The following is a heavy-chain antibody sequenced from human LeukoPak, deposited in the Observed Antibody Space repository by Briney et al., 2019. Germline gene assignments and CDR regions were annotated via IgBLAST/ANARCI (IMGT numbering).Heavy chain of an antibody. J-gene: IGHJ4*02. D-gene: IGHD1-14*01. CDR1: GFTFSSYW. Sequence: GGALRLSCVGSGFTFSSYWMTWVRQAPGKGLEWAAHIKDDGSEKYSVESVKGRFTISRDNAKNLLYLQMSSLRAEDTAVYYCARARIDYWGQGTLVTVSS. CDR3: ARARIDY. CDR2: IKDDGSEK. V-gene: IGHV3-7*04.